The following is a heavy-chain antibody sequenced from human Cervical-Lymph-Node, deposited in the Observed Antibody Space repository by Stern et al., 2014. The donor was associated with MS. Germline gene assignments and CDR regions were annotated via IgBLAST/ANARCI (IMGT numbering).Heavy chain of an antibody. Sequence: EVHLVESGGGLVQPGGSLRLSCAASGFTFISSWMSWVRQAPGKGLEWVANIEPDGSEKHYVDSVKGRFIISRDNAKNSLYLQMNSLRAEDTAVYYCARGPATMATTQPFDYWGQGTQVTVSS. CDR3: ARGPATMATTQPFDY. CDR1: GFTFISSW. V-gene: IGHV3-7*01. J-gene: IGHJ4*02. D-gene: IGHD4-17*01. CDR2: IEPDGSEK.